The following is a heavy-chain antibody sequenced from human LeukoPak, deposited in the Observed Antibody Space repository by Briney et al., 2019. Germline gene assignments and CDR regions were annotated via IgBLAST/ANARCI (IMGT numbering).Heavy chain of an antibody. CDR2: ISSSSSYI. CDR3: AELGITMIGGV. D-gene: IGHD3-10*02. Sequence: GGSLRLSCAASGFTFSSYRMSWVRQAPGKGLEWVSSISSSSSYIYYADSVKGRFTISRDNAKNSLYLQMNSLRAEDTAVYYCAELGITMIGGVWGKGTTVTISS. CDR1: GFTFSSYR. V-gene: IGHV3-21*01. J-gene: IGHJ6*04.